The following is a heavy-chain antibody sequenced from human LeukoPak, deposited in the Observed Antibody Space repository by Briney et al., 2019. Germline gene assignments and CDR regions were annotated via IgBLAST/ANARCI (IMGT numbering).Heavy chain of an antibody. CDR1: GFPFTSYG. D-gene: IGHD3-10*01. Sequence: PGRSLRLSCAASGFPFTSYGMHWVRQAPGKGLEWVAVIWYDGSNKYYADSVKGRFTISRDNSKNPLYLEMNRLRAEDTAVYYWVSLGTNYYGLRWGQGTLVTVSS. CDR2: IWYDGSNK. V-gene: IGHV3-33*01. CDR3: VSLGTNYYGLR. J-gene: IGHJ4*02.